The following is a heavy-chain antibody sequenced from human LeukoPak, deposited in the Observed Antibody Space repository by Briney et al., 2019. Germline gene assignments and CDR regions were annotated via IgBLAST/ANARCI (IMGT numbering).Heavy chain of an antibody. CDR2: IKPNNGDT. CDR1: GYSFTHHN. J-gene: IGHJ4*02. V-gene: IGHV1-2*02. Sequence: GAPVKVSCKASGYSFTHHNVHWVRQAPGQALEWMGWIKPNNGDTKFSQKFQDRVTLTSDTSIDTAYMEMSGLTPDDAAIYYCARVLSAATSNFYYWGQGTLVTVSS. D-gene: IGHD6-25*01. CDR3: ARVLSAATSNFYY.